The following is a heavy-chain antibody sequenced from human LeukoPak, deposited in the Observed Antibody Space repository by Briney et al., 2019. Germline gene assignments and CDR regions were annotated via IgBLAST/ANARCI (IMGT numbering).Heavy chain of an antibody. D-gene: IGHD6-19*01. Sequence: GGSLRLSCAVSGFTVSSNYMSWVRQAPGKGLEWVSIIYSAGYTYYADSVKGRFTVSRDKSKNTLYLQMNSLRAEDTAVYYCARDGIAEAGSGAFDMWGQGTMVTVSS. CDR2: IYSAGYT. V-gene: IGHV3-66*01. CDR3: ARDGIAEAGSGAFDM. CDR1: GFTVSSNY. J-gene: IGHJ3*02.